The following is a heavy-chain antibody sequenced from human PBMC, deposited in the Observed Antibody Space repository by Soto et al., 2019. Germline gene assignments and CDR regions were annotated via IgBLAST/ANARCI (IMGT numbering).Heavy chain of an antibody. Sequence: SETLSLTCTVSCGSISSGGYYWRWIRQHPGKGLGWIGYIYYSGSTYYNPSLKSRVTISVDTSKNQFSLKLSSVTAADTAVYYCARDRGGRTKYSGSPRDCGMDVWGQGTTVIVSS. CDR3: ARDRGGRTKYSGSPRDCGMDV. J-gene: IGHJ6*02. D-gene: IGHD1-26*01. CDR2: IYYSGST. CDR1: CGSISSGGYY. V-gene: IGHV4-31*03.